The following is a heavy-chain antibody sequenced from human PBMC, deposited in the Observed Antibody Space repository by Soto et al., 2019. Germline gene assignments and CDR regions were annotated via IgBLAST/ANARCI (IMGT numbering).Heavy chain of an antibody. J-gene: IGHJ4*02. CDR1: GGSFKSGSYS. CDR3: ARDFAYFDS. Sequence: PSETLSLTCTVSGGSFKSGSYSWSWIRQPPGKGLEWIGYVYHTGTTSYNPTLKSRVSISMDTSKNQCSLNLDSATAADTAVYFCARDFAYFDSWGQGTLVTVSS. V-gene: IGHV4-61*01. D-gene: IGHD3-3*01. CDR2: VYHTGTT.